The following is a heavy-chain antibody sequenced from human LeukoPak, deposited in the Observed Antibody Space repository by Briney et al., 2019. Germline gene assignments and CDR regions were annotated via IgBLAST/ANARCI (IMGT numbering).Heavy chain of an antibody. CDR3: TTEYDYVWGSYRDY. V-gene: IGHV3-15*07. J-gene: IGHJ4*02. CDR2: IKSKTDGGTT. D-gene: IGHD3-16*02. CDR1: GFIFSSYG. Sequence: GGSLRLSCAASGFIFSSYGMHWVRQAPGKGLEWVGRIKSKTDGGTTDYAAPVKGRFTISRDDSKNTLYLQMNSLKTEDTAVYYCTTEYDYVWGSYRDYWGQGTLVTVSS.